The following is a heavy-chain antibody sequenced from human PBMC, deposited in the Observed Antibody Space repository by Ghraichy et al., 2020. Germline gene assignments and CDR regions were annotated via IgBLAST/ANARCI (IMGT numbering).Heavy chain of an antibody. D-gene: IGHD3-16*01. CDR1: GYYFTTYW. J-gene: IGHJ4*02. Sequence: KVSCKVSGYYFTTYWIGWVRQMPGKGLEWMGIIYPGDSDARYSPSFQGQVTFSVDKSIDTAYLHWVSLKASDTAMYYCARLDGYSFGSADYWGQGTLVTVSS. CDR3: ARLDGYSFGSADY. V-gene: IGHV5-51*01. CDR2: IYPGDSDA.